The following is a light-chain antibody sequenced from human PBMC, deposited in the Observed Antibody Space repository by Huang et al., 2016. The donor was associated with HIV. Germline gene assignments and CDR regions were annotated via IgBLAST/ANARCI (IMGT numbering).Light chain of an antibody. CDR3: QQRSKWA. Sequence: EVVLTQSPATLSLSPGERATLSCRTSQGVSRYLAWYQQKPGQAPRLLIYDASNRATGIPARFSGSGSGTDFTLTISSLEPEDFAVYYCQQRSKWAFGQGTKREIK. CDR2: DAS. V-gene: IGKV3-11*01. J-gene: IGKJ2*01. CDR1: QGVSRY.